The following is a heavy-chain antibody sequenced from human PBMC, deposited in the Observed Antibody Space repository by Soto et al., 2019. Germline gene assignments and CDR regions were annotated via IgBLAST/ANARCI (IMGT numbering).Heavy chain of an antibody. D-gene: IGHD2-2*02. V-gene: IGHV3-23*01. J-gene: IGHJ5*02. CDR1: GFTFSSYA. Sequence: PGGSLRLSCAASGFTFSSYAMSWVRQAPGKGLEWVSAISGSGGSTYYADSVKGRFTISRDNSKNTLYLQMNSLRAEDTAVYYCARGGYCSSTSCYTLSGSGYCDFWSGITWGQGTLVTVSS. CDR3: ARGGYCSSTSCYTLSGSGYCDFWSGIT. CDR2: ISGSGGST.